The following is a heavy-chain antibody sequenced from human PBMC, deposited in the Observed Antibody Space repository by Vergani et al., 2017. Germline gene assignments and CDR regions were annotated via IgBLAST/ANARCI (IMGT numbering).Heavy chain of an antibody. D-gene: IGHD1-26*01. CDR3: ARRAERWETLLRDDFDV. Sequence: QVQLQQWGPGLLKPSETLSLTCAVYGGSLSGYYWSWIRLAPGKGLEWIGEINHSGTINFNPTLKSPFNVSIDTSRDHFSLKLRSVSAADTAVYFCARRAERWETLLRDDFDVWGQGTFVTVSP. CDR1: GGSLSGYY. J-gene: IGHJ3*01. CDR2: INHSGTI. V-gene: IGHV4-34*01.